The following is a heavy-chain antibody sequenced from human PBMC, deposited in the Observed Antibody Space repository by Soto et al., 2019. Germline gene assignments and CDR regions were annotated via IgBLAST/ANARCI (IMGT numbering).Heavy chain of an antibody. V-gene: IGHV1-69*15. D-gene: IGHD5-12*01. CDR2: IIPMFGTT. Sequence: QVHLVQSGAEVKKPGSSVNVSCKASGGTFSNYAITWVRQAPGQGLEWVGRIIPMFGTTNVAQKFQGRVTITADESTTTDYMELSGMRSDDTAVYYCAKDGGADGYFGNWLDPWGQGTLVTVSS. CDR3: AKDGGADGYFGNWLDP. J-gene: IGHJ5*02. CDR1: GGTFSNYA.